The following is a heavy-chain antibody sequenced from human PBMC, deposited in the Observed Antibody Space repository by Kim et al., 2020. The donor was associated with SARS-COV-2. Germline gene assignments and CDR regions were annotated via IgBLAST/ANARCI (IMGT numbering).Heavy chain of an antibody. D-gene: IGHD5-12*01. CDR2: ISYDGSNK. CDR3: ARDDVDIVATIPARYYGMDV. V-gene: IGHV3-30*04. Sequence: GESLRLSCAASGFTFSSYAMHWVRQAPGKGLEWVAVISYDGSNKYYADSVKGRFTISRDNSKNTLYLQMNSLRAEDTAVYYCARDDVDIVATIPARYYGMDVWGQGTTVTVSS. J-gene: IGHJ6*02. CDR1: GFTFSSYA.